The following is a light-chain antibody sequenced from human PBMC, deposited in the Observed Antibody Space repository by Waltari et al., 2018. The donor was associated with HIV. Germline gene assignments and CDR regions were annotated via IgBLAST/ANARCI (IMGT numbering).Light chain of an antibody. CDR3: SSYTSSSTYV. CDR2: DVS. J-gene: IGLJ1*01. V-gene: IGLV2-14*03. Sequence: QSALTQPASVSGSPGQSITISCTGTSNDVGSSKYVSWHQQHPGEATKLIIHDVSDRPSGISNRFSGSKSGNTASLTISGLQTEDEADYYCSSYTSSSTYVFGTGTRVTVL. CDR1: SNDVGSSKY.